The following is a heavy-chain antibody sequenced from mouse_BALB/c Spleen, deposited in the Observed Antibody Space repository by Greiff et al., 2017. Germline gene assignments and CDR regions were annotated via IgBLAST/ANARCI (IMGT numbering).Heavy chain of an antibody. J-gene: IGHJ3*01. D-gene: IGHD2-3*01. Sequence: VQLQQSGPELVKPGASVKLSCKASGYTFTSYSMNWVKQRPGQGLEWIGMIDPSDSETHYNQMFKDKATLTVDKSSSTAYMQLSSLTSEDSAVYYCARSKNGADGGKWFAYWGQGTLVTVSA. CDR3: ARSKNGADGGKWFAY. CDR2: IDPSDSET. V-gene: IGHV1-61*01. CDR1: GYTFTSYS.